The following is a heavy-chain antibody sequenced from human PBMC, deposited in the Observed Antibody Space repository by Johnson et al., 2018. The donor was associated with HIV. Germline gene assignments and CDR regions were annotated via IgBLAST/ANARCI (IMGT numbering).Heavy chain of an antibody. V-gene: IGHV3-30*02. J-gene: IGHJ3*01. CDR3: AKDPGYCSGGSCYTLIGWGV. CDR1: GFTFSSYG. CDR2: IRYDGSNK. Sequence: VQLVESGGGVVQPGGSLRLSCAASGFTFSSYGMHWVRQAPGKGLEWVAYIRYDGSNKYYADSVKGRFIISRDNSKNTLYLQMNSLRVEDTAVYYCAKDPGYCSGGSCYTLIGWGVWGQGTMVTVSS. D-gene: IGHD2-15*01.